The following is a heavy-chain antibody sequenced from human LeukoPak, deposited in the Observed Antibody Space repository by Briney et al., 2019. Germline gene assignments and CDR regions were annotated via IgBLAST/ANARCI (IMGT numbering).Heavy chain of an antibody. CDR3: TTLARAGY. Sequence: SETLSLTCTVSGGSISSYYWSWIRQPPGKGLEWIGYICYSGSANYNPSLKSRVTISIDTSKNQFSLKMSSVTAADTAVYYCTTLARAGYWGQGTLVTVSS. CDR2: ICYSGSA. J-gene: IGHJ4*02. V-gene: IGHV4-59*08. CDR1: GGSISSYY.